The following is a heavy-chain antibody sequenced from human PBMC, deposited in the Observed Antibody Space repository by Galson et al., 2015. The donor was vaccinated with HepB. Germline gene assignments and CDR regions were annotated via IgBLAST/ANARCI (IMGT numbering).Heavy chain of an antibody. CDR2: IWYDGSNK. CDR3: AKDPDFDFYSEKSTTFDY. CDR1: GFTFSSYG. Sequence: SLRLSCAASGFTFSSYGMHWVRQAPGKGLEWVAVIWYDGSNKYYADAVRGRFTISRDNSMNTVYLQMISLRAVDTAMYYCAKDPDFDFYSEKSTTFDYWGRGTLVTVSS. J-gene: IGHJ4*02. V-gene: IGHV3-33*06. D-gene: IGHD3-3*01.